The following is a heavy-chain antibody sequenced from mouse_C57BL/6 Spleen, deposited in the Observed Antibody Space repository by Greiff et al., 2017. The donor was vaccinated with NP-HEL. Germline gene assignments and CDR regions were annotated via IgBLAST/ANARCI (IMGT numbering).Heavy chain of an antibody. CDR3: ASKDSSGYYYAMDY. J-gene: IGHJ4*01. D-gene: IGHD3-2*02. V-gene: IGHV5-17*01. CDR1: GFTFSDYG. CDR2: ISSGSSTI. Sequence: DVMLVESGGGLVKPGGSLKLSCAASGFTFSDYGMHWVRQAPEKGLEWVAYISSGSSTIYYADTVKGRFTISRDNAKNTLFLQMTSLRSEDTAMYYCASKDSSGYYYAMDYWGQGTSVTVSS.